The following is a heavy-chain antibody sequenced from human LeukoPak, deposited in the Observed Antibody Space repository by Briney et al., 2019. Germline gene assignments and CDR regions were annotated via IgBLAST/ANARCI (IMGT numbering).Heavy chain of an antibody. Sequence: KPSETLSLTCTVSGGSIRSYYWSWIRQPPGKGLEWIGYIYYSGSTNYNPSLKSRVSISVDTSKNQFSLKLSSVTAADTAVYYCARTGSTVTMLYPFDHWGQGTLVIVSS. D-gene: IGHD4-17*01. J-gene: IGHJ4*02. CDR1: GGSIRSYY. CDR3: ARTGSTVTMLYPFDH. V-gene: IGHV4-59*01. CDR2: IYYSGST.